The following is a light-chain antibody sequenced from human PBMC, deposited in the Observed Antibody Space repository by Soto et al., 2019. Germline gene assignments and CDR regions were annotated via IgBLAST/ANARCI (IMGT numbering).Light chain of an antibody. CDR2: AAS. CDR1: QSISTY. CDR3: QQSYSIPIT. Sequence: DIPMTQSPSSLSASVGDGVTITCRASQSISTYLYWYQQKPGKAPKLLIYAASSLQSGVPSRFSGSGSGTDFTLTISSLQPEDFATYHCQQSYSIPITFGQGTRLEIK. J-gene: IGKJ5*01. V-gene: IGKV1-39*01.